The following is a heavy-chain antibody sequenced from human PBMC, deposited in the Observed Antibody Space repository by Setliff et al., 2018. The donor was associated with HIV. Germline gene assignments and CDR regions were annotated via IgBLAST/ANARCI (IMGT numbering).Heavy chain of an antibody. CDR1: GDTFNNYG. D-gene: IGHD5-12*01. J-gene: IGHJ3*01. V-gene: IGHV1-69*05. Sequence: VKVSCKVSGDTFNNYGLNWVRQAPGQGLEWMGGIIPIFKSADYAQKFQGRVTITTDESTSTAYMDLSSLKSEDTAIYYCARTSGDAYNYEGAFDVWGQGTLDTVSS. CDR3: ARTSGDAYNYEGAFDV. CDR2: IIPIFKSA.